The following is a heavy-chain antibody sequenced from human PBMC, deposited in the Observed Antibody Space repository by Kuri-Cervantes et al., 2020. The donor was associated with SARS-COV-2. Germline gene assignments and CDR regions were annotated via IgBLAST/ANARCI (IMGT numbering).Heavy chain of an antibody. CDR3: ARDPRYLARGGGFDY. CDR2: INHSGST. V-gene: IGHV4-34*01. D-gene: IGHD1-14*01. J-gene: IGHJ4*02. CDR1: GGSISSYY. Sequence: GSLRLSCTVSGGSISSYYWSWIRQPPGKGLEWIGEINHSGSTNYNPSLKSRVTISVDTSKNQFSLELSSVTAADTAVYYCARDPRYLARGGGFDYWGQGTLVTVSS.